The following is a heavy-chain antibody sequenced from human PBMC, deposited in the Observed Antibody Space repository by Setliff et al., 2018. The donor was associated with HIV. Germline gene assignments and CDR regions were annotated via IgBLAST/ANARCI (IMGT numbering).Heavy chain of an antibody. CDR3: ARDGAGLTVAGLWNAFDI. CDR2: IYPSGST. CDR1: GGSISNGSFY. D-gene: IGHD6-19*01. J-gene: IGHJ3*02. Sequence: PSETLSLTCTVSGGSISNGSFYWSWIRQPAGKGLEWIGRIYPSGSTDYNPSLKSRVTISVDTSKNQFSLKLSSVTAADTAVYFCARDGAGLTVAGLWNAFDIWGQGTKVTVSS. V-gene: IGHV4-61*02.